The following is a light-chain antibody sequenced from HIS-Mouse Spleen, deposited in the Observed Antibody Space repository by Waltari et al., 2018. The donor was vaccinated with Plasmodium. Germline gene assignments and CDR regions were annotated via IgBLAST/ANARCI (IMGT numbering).Light chain of an antibody. CDR1: SSNIGNNA. CDR2: YDD. J-gene: IGLJ2*01. Sequence: QSVLTQPPSVSEAPRQRVTISCSGSSSNIGNNAENRYQQLPGKAPNLLIYYDDLLPSGVSDRFSGSKSGTSASLAISGLQSEDEADYYCAAWDDSLNGPVFGGGTKLTVL. V-gene: IGLV1-36*01. CDR3: AAWDDSLNGPV.